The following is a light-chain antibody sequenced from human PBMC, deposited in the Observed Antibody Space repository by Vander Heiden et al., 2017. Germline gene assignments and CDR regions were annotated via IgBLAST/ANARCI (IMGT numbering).Light chain of an antibody. CDR1: NSNIGAHYN. J-gene: IGLJ1*01. CDR3: QYYDGDLTAPYV. V-gene: IGLV1-40*01. CDR2: ANT. Sequence: QSVLTQPPSVSGAPGQRVTISCTGSNSNIGAHYNVHWYQQLPGTAPKLLIYANTNRPSGVPDRFSGSKSGASASLAITGLQPEDEADYYCQYYDGDLTAPYVFGTGTKVTVL.